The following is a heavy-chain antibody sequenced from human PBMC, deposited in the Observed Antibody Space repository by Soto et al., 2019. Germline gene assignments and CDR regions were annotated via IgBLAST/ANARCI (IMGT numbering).Heavy chain of an antibody. J-gene: IGHJ4*02. CDR2: ISGSGGST. CDR1: GFTFSSYA. CDR3: AKLSKTTVLRTADFDY. V-gene: IGHV3-23*01. D-gene: IGHD1-1*01. Sequence: GGSLRLSCAASGFTFSSYAMSWVRQAPGKGLEWVSAISGSGGSTYYADSVKGRFTISRDNSKNTLYLQMNSLRADDTAVYYCAKLSKTTVLRTADFDYWGQGTLVSGSS.